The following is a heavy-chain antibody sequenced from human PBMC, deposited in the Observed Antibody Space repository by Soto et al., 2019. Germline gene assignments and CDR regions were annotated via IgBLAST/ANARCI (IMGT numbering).Heavy chain of an antibody. CDR1: GGSISSGGYY. D-gene: IGHD7-27*01. Sequence: QVQLQESGPGLVKPSQTLSLTCTVSGGSISSGGYYWSWIRQHPGKGLEWIGYIYYNGDTYYNPSLKSRVSISIDTSKNQFSLRLSSITAADTAVYYCARSHRDNWGSPDYFDYWGQRTLVTVSS. CDR2: IYYNGDT. V-gene: IGHV4-31*03. J-gene: IGHJ4*02. CDR3: ARSHRDNWGSPDYFDY.